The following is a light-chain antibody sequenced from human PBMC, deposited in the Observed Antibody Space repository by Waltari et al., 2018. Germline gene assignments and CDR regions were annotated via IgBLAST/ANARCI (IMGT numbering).Light chain of an antibody. J-gene: IGKJ1*01. CDR1: QSISNW. CDR2: KAS. Sequence: DIQMTQSPSTLSVSVGDRVTITCRASQSISNWLAWYQQKPGKAPKLLIYKASNLESGVPSRFSGSGSGTEFTLTISSLQPDDFATYYCQQYDNYWTFGQGTNVEI. V-gene: IGKV1-5*03. CDR3: QQYDNYWT.